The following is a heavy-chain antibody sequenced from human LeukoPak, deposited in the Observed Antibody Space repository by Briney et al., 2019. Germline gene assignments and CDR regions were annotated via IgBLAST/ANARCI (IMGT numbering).Heavy chain of an antibody. CDR2: INHSGST. CDR1: GGSFSGYY. Sequence: PSGTLSLTCAVYGGSFSGYYGSWIRQPPGKGLEWIGEINHSGSTNYNPSLKSRVTISVDTSKNQFSLKLSSVTAADTAVYYCASVPVYYDILTGYYDTTFDYWGQGTLVTVSS. CDR3: ASVPVYYDILTGYYDTTFDY. J-gene: IGHJ4*02. D-gene: IGHD3-9*01. V-gene: IGHV4-34*01.